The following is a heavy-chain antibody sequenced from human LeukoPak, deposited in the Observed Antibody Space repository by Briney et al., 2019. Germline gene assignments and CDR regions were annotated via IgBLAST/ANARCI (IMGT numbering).Heavy chain of an antibody. J-gene: IGHJ4*02. CDR1: GFTFSSFW. CDR2: IKSDGTTT. Sequence: GGSLRLSCAASGFTFSSFWMHWVRQAPGKGLVWVSRIKSDGTTTTDADSVKGRFSISRDNAKSPLYLQMNSLRAEDTAVYYCANHLACRSHNCPSFDEWGQGTLVTVSP. CDR3: ANHLACRSHNCPSFDE. V-gene: IGHV3-74*01. D-gene: IGHD2-2*01.